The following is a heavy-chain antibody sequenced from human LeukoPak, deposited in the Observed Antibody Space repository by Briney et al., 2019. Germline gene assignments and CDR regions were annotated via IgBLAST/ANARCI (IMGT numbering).Heavy chain of an antibody. D-gene: IGHD5-12*01. Sequence: PGGSLRLSCAASEFTLSTYAMSWVRQAPGKGLEWVSAISGSGGSTYYADSVKGRFTISRDNSKNTLYLQMNSLRAEDKAVYYCANDGTSARASGYVLIPPAFDIWGQGTMVTVSS. CDR3: ANDGTSARASGYVLIPPAFDI. CDR2: ISGSGGST. J-gene: IGHJ3*02. CDR1: EFTLSTYA. V-gene: IGHV3-23*01.